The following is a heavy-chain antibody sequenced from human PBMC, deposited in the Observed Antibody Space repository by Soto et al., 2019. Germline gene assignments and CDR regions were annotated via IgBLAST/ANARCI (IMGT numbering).Heavy chain of an antibody. V-gene: IGHV3-23*01. CDR1: GFTFSSYA. CDR2: ISGSGGST. J-gene: IGHJ3*02. Sequence: GSLRLSCAASGFTFSSYAMSWVRQAPGKGLEWVSVISGSGGSTYYADSVKGRFTISRDNSKNTLYLQMNSLRAEDTAVYYCAKDQFRGSYFQDAFDIWGQGTMVTVSS. D-gene: IGHD1-26*01. CDR3: AKDQFRGSYFQDAFDI.